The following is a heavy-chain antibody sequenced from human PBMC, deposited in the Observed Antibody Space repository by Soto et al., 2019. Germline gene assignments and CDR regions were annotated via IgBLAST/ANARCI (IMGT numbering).Heavy chain of an antibody. D-gene: IGHD1-26*01. CDR1: GGSITSYY. J-gene: IGHJ4*02. V-gene: IGHV4-59*12. CDR2: IYYSGST. Sequence: SKTLSLTCSVSGGSITSYYWSWIRQPPGKGPEWIAYIYYSGSTNYNPSLKTRVTISVDKSKNQFSLKLSSVTAADTAVYYCARVYSGSYSDSWGQGTLVTVSS. CDR3: ARVYSGSYSDS.